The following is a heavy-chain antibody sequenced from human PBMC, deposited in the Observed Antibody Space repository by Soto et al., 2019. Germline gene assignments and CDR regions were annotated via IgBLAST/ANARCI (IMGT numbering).Heavy chain of an antibody. Sequence: PSETLSLTCAVYGGSFSGYYWSWIRQPPGKGLEWIGEIYHSGSTNYNPSLKSRVTISVDKSKNQFSLKLSSVTAADTAVYYCARDGGLGGWFDPWGQGTLVTVSS. CDR2: IYHSGST. CDR1: GGSFSGYY. CDR3: ARDGGLGGWFDP. D-gene: IGHD3-16*01. J-gene: IGHJ5*02. V-gene: IGHV4-34*01.